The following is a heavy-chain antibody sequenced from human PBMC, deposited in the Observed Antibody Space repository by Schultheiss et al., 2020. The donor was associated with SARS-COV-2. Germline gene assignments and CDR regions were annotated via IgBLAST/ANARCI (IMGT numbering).Heavy chain of an antibody. CDR1: GGSISSYY. J-gene: IGHJ4*02. V-gene: IGHV4-59*08. D-gene: IGHD5-12*01. CDR3: ARGSGGGYEFDY. Sequence: SQTLSLTCTVSGGSISSYYWSWIRQPAGKGLEWIGYIYYSGSTYYNPSLKSRVTISVDTSKNQFSLKLSSVTAADTAVYYCARGSGGGYEFDYWGQGTLVTVSS. CDR2: IYYSGST.